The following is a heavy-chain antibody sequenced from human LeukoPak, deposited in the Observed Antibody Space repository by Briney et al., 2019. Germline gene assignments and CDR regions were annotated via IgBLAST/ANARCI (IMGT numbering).Heavy chain of an antibody. J-gene: IGHJ4*02. D-gene: IGHD2-2*02. CDR2: INPNSGGT. CDR3: ARDRDVYCSSTSCYIFDY. V-gene: IGHV1-2*02. Sequence: PSVNVFCRASGYTFTGYYMHWVRQAPGQGLEWMGWINPNSGGTNSAQKLQGRVTMTRDTSISTAYMELSRLTSDDTAVYYCARDRDVYCSSTSCYIFDYGGQGTLVTVSS. CDR1: GYTFTGYY.